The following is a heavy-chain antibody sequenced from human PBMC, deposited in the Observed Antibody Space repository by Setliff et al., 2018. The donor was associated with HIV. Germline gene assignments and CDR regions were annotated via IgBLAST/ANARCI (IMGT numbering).Heavy chain of an antibody. CDR1: GCTFRSKA. Sequence: ASVKVSCKAVGCTFRSKAVSWVRQAPGQGLEWMGWISAYDSNTNYEHRLQGRVTMTTDTSTSTAYMELRGLISDDTAVYYFARAPQIFTAYSYAYPHFDHWGQGTL. CDR3: ARAPQIFTAYSYAYPHFDH. V-gene: IGHV1-18*01. J-gene: IGHJ4*02. D-gene: IGHD5-18*01. CDR2: ISAYDSNT.